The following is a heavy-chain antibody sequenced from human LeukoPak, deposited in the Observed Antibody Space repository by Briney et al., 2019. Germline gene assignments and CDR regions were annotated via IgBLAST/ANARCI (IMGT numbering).Heavy chain of an antibody. CDR3: AKAALRLRLGELSPLYGDFDY. Sequence: GGSLRLSCAASGFTVSSNYMSWVRQAPGKGLEWVSVISGSGGSTYYADSVKGRFTISRDNSKNTLYLQMNSLRAEDTAVYYCAKAALRLRLGELSPLYGDFDYWGQGTLVTVSS. D-gene: IGHD3-16*02. CDR2: ISGSGGST. CDR1: GFTVSSNY. V-gene: IGHV3-23*01. J-gene: IGHJ4*02.